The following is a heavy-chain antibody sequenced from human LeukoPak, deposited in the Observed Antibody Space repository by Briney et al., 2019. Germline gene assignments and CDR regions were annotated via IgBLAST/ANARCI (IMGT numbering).Heavy chain of an antibody. J-gene: IGHJ3*02. Sequence: GGSLSLSCVGSGFIFWKNAMTWVRQAPGKGLEWVSTISGGGDSTWNADSVKGRFTISRDNSKNTLYLQMNSLRAEDTAVYYCARDFPAYYYDSSGPWGAFDIWGQGTMVTVSS. CDR2: ISGGGDST. CDR3: ARDFPAYYYDSSGPWGAFDI. CDR1: GFIFWKNA. V-gene: IGHV3-23*01. D-gene: IGHD3-22*01.